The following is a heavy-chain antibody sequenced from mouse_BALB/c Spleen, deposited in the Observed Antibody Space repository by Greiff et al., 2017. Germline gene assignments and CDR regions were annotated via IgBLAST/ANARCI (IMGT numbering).Heavy chain of an antibody. J-gene: IGHJ1*01. V-gene: IGHV5-6*01. Sequence: VQLKQSGGDLVKPGGSLKLSCAASGFTFSSYGMSWVRQTPDKRLEWVATISSGGSYTYYPDSVKGRFTISRDNAKNTLYLQMSSLKSEDTAMYYCARHAGTTVPRYFDVWGAGTTVTVSS. CDR1: GFTFSSYG. CDR3: ARHAGTTVPRYFDV. CDR2: ISSGGSYT. D-gene: IGHD1-1*01.